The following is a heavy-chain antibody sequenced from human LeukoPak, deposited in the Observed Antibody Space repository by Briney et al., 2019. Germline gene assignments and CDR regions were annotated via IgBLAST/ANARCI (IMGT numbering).Heavy chain of an antibody. D-gene: IGHD1-26*01. V-gene: IGHV3-53*01. J-gene: IGHJ4*02. CDR3: ARKLDY. Sequence: ETLSLTCTVSGGSISSGGYYWSWVRQAPGKGLEWVSVIYSGGSTYYADSVKGRFTISRDNSKNTLYLQMNSLRAEDTAVYYCARKLDYWGQGTLVTVSS. CDR2: IYSGGST. CDR1: GGSISSGGYY.